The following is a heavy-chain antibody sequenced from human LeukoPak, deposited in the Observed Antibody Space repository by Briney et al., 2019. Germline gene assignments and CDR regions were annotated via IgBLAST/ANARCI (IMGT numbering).Heavy chain of an antibody. D-gene: IGHD4-23*01. Sequence: PSETLSLTCIVSGASISSHYWSWMRQPPGKGLEWIGYIYHSGSTKYNPSLKSRVAISVDTSKNQFSLKLSSVTAADTAVYYCAGHKYDPVGGYWGQGTLVTVSS. J-gene: IGHJ4*02. CDR2: IYHSGST. V-gene: IGHV4-59*08. CDR1: GASISSHY. CDR3: AGHKYDPVGGY.